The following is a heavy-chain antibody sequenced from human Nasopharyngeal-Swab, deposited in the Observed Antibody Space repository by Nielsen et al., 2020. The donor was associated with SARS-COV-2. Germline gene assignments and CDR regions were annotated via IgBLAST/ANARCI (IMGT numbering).Heavy chain of an antibody. V-gene: IGHV3-30*18. Sequence: GESLKISCAASGFTFSSYGMHWVRQAPGKGLEWVAVISYDGSNKYYADSVKGRFTISRDNSKNTLYLQMNSLRAEDTAVYYCAKVALEVEEQQLADYWGQGTLVTVSS. CDR3: AKVALEVEEQQLADY. CDR1: GFTFSSYG. D-gene: IGHD6-13*01. CDR2: ISYDGSNK. J-gene: IGHJ4*02.